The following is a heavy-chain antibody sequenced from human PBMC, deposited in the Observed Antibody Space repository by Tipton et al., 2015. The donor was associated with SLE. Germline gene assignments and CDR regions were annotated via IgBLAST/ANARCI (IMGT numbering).Heavy chain of an antibody. J-gene: IGHJ4*02. D-gene: IGHD1-26*01. Sequence: TLSLTCTVSGGSISNHYWIWVRQSPGKGLEWIGYIHYSGSTHFSPSLMSRVTISADASKNQFSLKVSSVTAEDTAVYYCARAVEVSGGWELHDYWGQATLVTVSS. V-gene: IGHV4-59*11. CDR1: GGSISNHY. CDR3: ARAVEVSGGWELHDY. CDR2: IHYSGST.